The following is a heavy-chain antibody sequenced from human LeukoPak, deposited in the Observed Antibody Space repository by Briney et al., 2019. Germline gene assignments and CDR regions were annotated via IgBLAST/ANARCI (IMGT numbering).Heavy chain of an antibody. CDR1: GGSISSRTDY. CDR3: ARGDYYDSSGYYNLDY. D-gene: IGHD3-22*01. CDR2: IYSNKGDT. Sequence: SETLSLTCTVSGGSISSRTDYWAWIRQPPGKGLEWIGPIYSNKGDTYPHPSLKRRVAKSVDTALHQFSLKVKSVTAADTAGYYWARGDYYDSSGYYNLDYWGQGTLVTVSS. J-gene: IGHJ4*02. V-gene: IGHV4-39*07.